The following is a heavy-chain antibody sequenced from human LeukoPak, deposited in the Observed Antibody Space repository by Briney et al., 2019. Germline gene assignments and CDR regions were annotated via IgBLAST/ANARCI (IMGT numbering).Heavy chain of an antibody. CDR1: GYTFTSYG. D-gene: IGHD3-16*02. V-gene: IGHV1-18*04. J-gene: IGHJ4*02. CDR2: ISPYTGNT. CDR3: ARDQYDHVWGSYRPYFDY. Sequence: ASVKVSCKTSGYTFTSYGISWVRRATGQGLEWMGSISPYTGNTKYAESLQCRVILTTDTPTRTAYMELRSLRSDDTAVFYCARDQYDHVWGSYRPYFDYWGQGTLVTVSS.